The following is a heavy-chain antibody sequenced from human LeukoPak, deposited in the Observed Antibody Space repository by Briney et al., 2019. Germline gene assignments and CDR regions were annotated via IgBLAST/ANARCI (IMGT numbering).Heavy chain of an antibody. Sequence: SGTLSLTCNVSGVSLSDYYWSWIRQSPGKGLEWIGFIYYIGSIKYNPSLESRVTISEDASKNYFSLTMNPLTAADTAVYYCARQLGFTTGWYSGLDYWGPGIFVAVSS. V-gene: IGHV4-59*08. CDR1: GVSLSDYY. CDR3: ARQLGFTTGWYSGLDY. CDR2: IYYIGSI. D-gene: IGHD6-19*01. J-gene: IGHJ4*02.